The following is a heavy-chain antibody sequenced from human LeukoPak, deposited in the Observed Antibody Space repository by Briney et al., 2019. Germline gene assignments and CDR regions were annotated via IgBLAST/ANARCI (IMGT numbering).Heavy chain of an antibody. CDR1: VFTFSNYV. Sequence: QAGGSLRLSCAASVFTFSNYVMSWVRQAPGKGPEWVSGINGGGGSTFYADSVTVGFTISRDNSKNTLFLQMDTLGAEDTAVYYCVKDGRRSPPCWGQGTLVTVSS. CDR3: VKDGRRSPPC. J-gene: IGHJ4*02. V-gene: IGHV3-23*01. D-gene: IGHD2-15*01. CDR2: INGGGGST.